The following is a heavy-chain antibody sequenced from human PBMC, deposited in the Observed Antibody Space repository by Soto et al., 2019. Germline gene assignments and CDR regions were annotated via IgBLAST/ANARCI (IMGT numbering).Heavy chain of an antibody. J-gene: IGHJ6*02. Sequence: EVQLVESGGGLVQPGGSLRLSCAASGFTFSSYWMHWVRQTPGKGLVWVSRIDTDVSYTTYADSVKGRFTISRDNAKNTLYLQMNSLRVEDTALYYCARPRWHYGMDVWGQGTTVTVS. CDR3: ARPRWHYGMDV. D-gene: IGHD2-15*01. CDR2: IDTDVSYT. CDR1: GFTFSSYW. V-gene: IGHV3-74*01.